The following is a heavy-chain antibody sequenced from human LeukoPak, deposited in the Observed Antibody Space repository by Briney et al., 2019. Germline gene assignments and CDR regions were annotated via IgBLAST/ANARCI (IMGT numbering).Heavy chain of an antibody. CDR1: GGTFSSYA. CDR3: AGHLYYYDSSGHWGYFDY. D-gene: IGHD3-22*01. J-gene: IGHJ4*02. Sequence: ASVKVSCKASGGTFSSYAISWVRQAPGQGLEWMGRIIPIFGTANYAQKFQGRVTITTDESTSTAYMELGSLRSEDTAVYYCAGHLYYYDSSGHWGYFDYWGQGTLVTVSS. V-gene: IGHV1-69*05. CDR2: IIPIFGTA.